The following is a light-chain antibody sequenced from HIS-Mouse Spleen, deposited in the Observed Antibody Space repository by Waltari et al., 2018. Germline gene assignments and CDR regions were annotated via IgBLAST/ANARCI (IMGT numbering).Light chain of an antibody. J-gene: IGKJ5*01. Sequence: EIVLTQSPATLSLSPGERATLSCRASQSVSSYLAWYQQKPGQAPRLLIYDASNRATGIPARFSGSGPGKDFTLTISSLEPEDFAVYYCQQRSNWHTFGQGTRLEIK. CDR3: QQRSNWHT. CDR2: DAS. CDR1: QSVSSY. V-gene: IGKV3D-11*02.